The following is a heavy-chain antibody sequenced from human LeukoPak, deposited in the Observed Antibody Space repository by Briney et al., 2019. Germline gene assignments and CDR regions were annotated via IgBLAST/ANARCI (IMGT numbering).Heavy chain of an antibody. CDR2: MNPNSGNT. Sequence: ASVKVSCKASGYTFSSYDINWVRQATGQGLEWMGWMNPNSGNTGYAQKFQGRVTMTRNTSISTAYMELSSLRSEDTAVYYCAKGLLHSSGYCGFDNWGQGTMVTVSS. J-gene: IGHJ3*02. D-gene: IGHD3-22*01. CDR3: AKGLLHSSGYCGFDN. CDR1: GYTFSSYD. V-gene: IGHV1-8*01.